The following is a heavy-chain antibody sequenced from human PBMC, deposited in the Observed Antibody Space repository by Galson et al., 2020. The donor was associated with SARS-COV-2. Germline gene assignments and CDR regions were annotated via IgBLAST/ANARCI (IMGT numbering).Heavy chain of an antibody. J-gene: IGHJ4*02. D-gene: IGHD3-22*01. V-gene: IGHV3-48*03. CDR2: ISSSGSTI. Sequence: GGSLRLSCAASGFTFSSYEMNWVRQAPGTGLEWVSYISSSGSTIYYADSVKGRFTISRDNAKNSLYLQMNSLRAEDTAVYYCARAQVGLFLGRALDYWGQGTLVTVSS. CDR1: GFTFSSYE. CDR3: ARAQVGLFLGRALDY.